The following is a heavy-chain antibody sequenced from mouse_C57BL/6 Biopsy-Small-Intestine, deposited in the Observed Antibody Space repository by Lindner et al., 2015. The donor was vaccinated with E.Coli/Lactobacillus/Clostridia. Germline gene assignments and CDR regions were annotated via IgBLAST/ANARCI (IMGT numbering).Heavy chain of an antibody. D-gene: IGHD2-3*01. CDR1: GYSFTDYN. CDR3: APHGYYPFTY. J-gene: IGHJ3*01. CDR2: INPNNGGT. Sequence: VQLQESGPELVKPGASVKISCKASGYSFTDYNMDWVKQSHGKSLEWIGDINPNNGGTFFNQKFKGKATLTVDQSSSTAYMQLNSLTSEDPAVYYCAPHGYYPFTYWGQGTLVTVSA. V-gene: IGHV1-39*01.